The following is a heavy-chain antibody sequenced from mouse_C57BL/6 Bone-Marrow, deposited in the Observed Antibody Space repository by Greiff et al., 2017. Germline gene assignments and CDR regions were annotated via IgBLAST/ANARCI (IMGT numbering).Heavy chain of an antibody. V-gene: IGHV5-4*03. J-gene: IGHJ3*01. CDR1: GFTFSSYA. Sequence: EVKLVESGGGLVKPGGSLKLSCAASGFTFSSYAMSWVRQTPEKRLEWVATISDGGSYTYYPENVKGRFTISRDNAKNNLYLQLSHLKSEDTAMYDCARGSDSNFFAYWGQGTLVTVSA. D-gene: IGHD2-5*01. CDR2: ISDGGSYT. CDR3: ARGSDSNFFAY.